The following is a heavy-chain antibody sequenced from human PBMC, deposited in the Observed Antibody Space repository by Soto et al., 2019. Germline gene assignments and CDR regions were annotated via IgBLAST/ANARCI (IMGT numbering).Heavy chain of an antibody. V-gene: IGHV4-59*01. CDR3: ARGYSAGGINY. J-gene: IGHJ4*02. CDR2: INYSGST. D-gene: IGHD5-18*01. Sequence: XETLSLTFSVSGCSISSYYWSWIRQPPGKGLEWMGYINYSGSTNYNPSLKSRVTISIDMSKNQFSLKLNSVTAADTAVYYCARGYSAGGINYWGQGTLVTVSS. CDR1: GCSISSYY.